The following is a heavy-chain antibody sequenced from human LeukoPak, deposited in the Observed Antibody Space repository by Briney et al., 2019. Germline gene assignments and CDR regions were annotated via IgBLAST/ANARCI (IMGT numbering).Heavy chain of an antibody. CDR2: ISGSGGST. CDR3: AKDSLATYNYYDSTWFDY. J-gene: IGHJ4*02. CDR1: GFTFSIYA. V-gene: IGHV3-23*01. D-gene: IGHD3-22*01. Sequence: PGGSLRLSCAASGFTFSIYAMSWVRQAPGKGLEWVSAISGSGGSTYYADSVKGRFTISRDNSKNTLYLQMNSLRAEDTAVYYCAKDSLATYNYYDSTWFDYWGQGTLVTVSS.